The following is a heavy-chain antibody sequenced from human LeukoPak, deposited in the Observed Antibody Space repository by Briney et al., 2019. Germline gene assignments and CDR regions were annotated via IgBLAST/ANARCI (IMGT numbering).Heavy chain of an antibody. J-gene: IGHJ4*02. Sequence: GGSLRLSCAASGFTFSSYSMNWVRQAPGQGLEWVSYISSSSSTIYYADSVKGRFTISRDNAKNSLYLQMNSLRAEDTAVYYCARGIRQLVIDYWGQGTLVTVSS. CDR2: ISSSSSTI. V-gene: IGHV3-48*04. D-gene: IGHD6-13*01. CDR1: GFTFSSYS. CDR3: ARGIRQLVIDY.